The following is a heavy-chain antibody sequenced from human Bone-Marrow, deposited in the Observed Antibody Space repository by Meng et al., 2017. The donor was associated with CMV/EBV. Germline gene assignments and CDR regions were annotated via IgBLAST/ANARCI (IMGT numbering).Heavy chain of an antibody. Sequence: GESLKISCAASGFTFSSYAMHWVRQAPGKGLEWVAVISYDGSNKYYADSVKGRFTISRDNSKNTLYLQMNSLRAEDTAVYYCARDFGRDSSSVTRIYGMDVWGQGTTVTVSS. CDR1: GFTFSSYA. J-gene: IGHJ6*02. V-gene: IGHV3-30*04. CDR2: ISYDGSNK. CDR3: ARDFGRDSSSVTRIYGMDV. D-gene: IGHD6-6*01.